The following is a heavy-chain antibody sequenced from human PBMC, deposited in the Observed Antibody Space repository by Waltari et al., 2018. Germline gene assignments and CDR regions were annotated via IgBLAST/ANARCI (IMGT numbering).Heavy chain of an antibody. D-gene: IGHD6-19*01. CDR2: IYHSGST. CDR3: ASSEMAAGRFDY. Sequence: QVQLQESGPGLVKPSETLSLTCAVSGYSISSGYYWGWIRQPPGKGLEWIGSIYHSGSTYYNPSLKSRVTISVDTSKNQFSLKLSSVTAADTAVYYCASSEMAAGRFDYWGQGTLVTVSS. V-gene: IGHV4-38-2*01. J-gene: IGHJ4*02. CDR1: GYSISSGYY.